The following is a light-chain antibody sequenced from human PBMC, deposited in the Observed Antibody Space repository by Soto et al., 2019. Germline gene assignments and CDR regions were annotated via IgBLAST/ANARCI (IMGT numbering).Light chain of an antibody. CDR3: QKTYGTPWK. CDR1: QNIRSR. CDR2: GAS. Sequence: DFQMTQSPSTLSASVVYIVTITFRASQNIRSRLAWFQQKPGKAPKLLIYGASSLQSGVPSRFSGSGSGTDFTLTISSLQPEDFATYYCQKTYGTPWKFGQGTKVDIK. J-gene: IGKJ1*01. V-gene: IGKV1-39*01.